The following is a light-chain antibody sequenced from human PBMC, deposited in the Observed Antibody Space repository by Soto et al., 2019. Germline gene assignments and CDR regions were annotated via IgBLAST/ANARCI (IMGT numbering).Light chain of an antibody. J-gene: IGKJ5*01. CDR3: QHYYGTSPIT. V-gene: IGKV3-20*01. CDR1: QSVSIR. Sequence: VLTQSAGTLSLSTGERATLSCRASQSVSIRLAWYQHKSGQAPRLLISGASSRATGIPDRFSGSGSGTDFTLTISRLEPEDFALYYCQHYYGTSPITFGQRTRLEIK. CDR2: GAS.